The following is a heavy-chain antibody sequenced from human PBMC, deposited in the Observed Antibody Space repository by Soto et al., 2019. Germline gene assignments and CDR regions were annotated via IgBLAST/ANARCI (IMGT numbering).Heavy chain of an antibody. CDR1: GYTFTSYD. CDR2: MNPNSGNT. J-gene: IGHJ6*02. D-gene: IGHD3-10*01. Sequence: ASVKVSCKASGYTFTSYDINWVRQATGQGLEWTGWMNPNSGNTGYAQKFQGRVTMTRNTSISTAYMELSSLRSEDTAVYYCARANYGSGSYLYYYYGMDVWGQGTTVTVS. CDR3: ARANYGSGSYLYYYYGMDV. V-gene: IGHV1-8*01.